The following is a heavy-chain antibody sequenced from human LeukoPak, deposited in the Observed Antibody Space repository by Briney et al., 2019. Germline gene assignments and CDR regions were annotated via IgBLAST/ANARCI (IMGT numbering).Heavy chain of an antibody. V-gene: IGHV4-4*07. J-gene: IGHJ5*02. CDR2: TYTSVRP. CDR1: GGSTSSYY. Sequence: PESLSLTCPVDGGSTSSYYWSWIRPPAGEGLGWIGRTYTSVRPTSNPSLKRRVTLPRDTSKTQFSLNLKSVTAAYTAWNDWGTVFASRQWVNLFDPWGQGTLVSVSS. D-gene: IGHD1-26*01. CDR3: GTVFASRQWVNLFDP.